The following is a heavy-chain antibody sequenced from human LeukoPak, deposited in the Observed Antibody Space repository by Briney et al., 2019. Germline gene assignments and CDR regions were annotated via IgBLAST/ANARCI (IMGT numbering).Heavy chain of an antibody. J-gene: IGHJ5*02. D-gene: IGHD2-2*01. CDR3: ATGGQYQLPGYHPNYNWFDP. CDR2: IIPIFGTA. Sequence: SVKVSCKASGGTFSSYAISWVRQAPGQGLEWMGGIIPIFGTANYAQKFQGRVTITTDESTSTAYMELSSLRSEDTAVYYCATGGQYQLPGYHPNYNWFDPWGQGTLVTASS. CDR1: GGTFSSYA. V-gene: IGHV1-69*05.